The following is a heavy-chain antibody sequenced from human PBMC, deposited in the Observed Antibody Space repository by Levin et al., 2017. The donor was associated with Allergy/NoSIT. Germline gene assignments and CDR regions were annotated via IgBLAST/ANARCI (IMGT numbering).Heavy chain of an antibody. J-gene: IGHJ4*02. Sequence: SQTLSLTCAVYGGSFSGYYWSWIRQPPGKGLEWIGEINHSGSTNYNPSLKSRVTISVDTSKNQFSLKLSSVTAADTAVYYCARTHGRRYPSWWAYSSSPCYWGQGTLVTVSS. CDR2: INHSGST. V-gene: IGHV4-34*01. CDR3: ARTHGRRYPSWWAYSSSPCY. D-gene: IGHD6-6*01. CDR1: GGSFSGYY.